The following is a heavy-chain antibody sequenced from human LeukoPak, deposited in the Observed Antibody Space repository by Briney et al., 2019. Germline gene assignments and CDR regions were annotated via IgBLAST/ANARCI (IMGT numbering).Heavy chain of an antibody. V-gene: IGHV4-34*01. Sequence: PSETLSLTCAVYGGSFSGYYWSWIRQPPGKGLEWIGEINHSGSTNYNPSLKSRVTISVDTSKNQFSLKLNSVTAADTAVYYCARLISSKPRGTYWYFDLWGRGTLVTVSS. CDR2: INHSGST. J-gene: IGHJ2*01. CDR3: ARLISSKPRGTYWYFDL. D-gene: IGHD3-16*01. CDR1: GGSFSGYY.